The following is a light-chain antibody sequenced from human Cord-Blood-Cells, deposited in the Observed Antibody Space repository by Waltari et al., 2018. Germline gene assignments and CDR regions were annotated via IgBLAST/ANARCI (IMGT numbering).Light chain of an antibody. CDR3: AAWDDSLNGVV. CDR2: SNN. Sequence: QSVLTQPPSASGTPGQRVPIPCSGSSSNTGSNTLNWYQQLPGTAPKLLIYSNNQRPSGVPDRFSVSKSGTSASLAISGLQSEDEADYYCAAWDDSLNGVVFGGGTKLTVL. CDR1: SSNTGSNT. J-gene: IGLJ2*01. V-gene: IGLV1-44*01.